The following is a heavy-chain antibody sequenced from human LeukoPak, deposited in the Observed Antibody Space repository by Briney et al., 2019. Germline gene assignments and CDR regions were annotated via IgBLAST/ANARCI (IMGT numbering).Heavy chain of an antibody. CDR1: GFNFNNYW. D-gene: IGHD1-26*01. CDR3: AREGVGYGIWFDY. Sequence: GGSLRLSCAASGFNFNNYWMSWLRQAPGKGLEWVANIKDDGSEEYYVDSVKGRFTIVRDNAYNSLYLQMNSLRAEDTAVYYCAREGVGYGIWFDYWGQGTLVTVSS. CDR2: IKDDGSEE. J-gene: IGHJ4*02. V-gene: IGHV3-7*01.